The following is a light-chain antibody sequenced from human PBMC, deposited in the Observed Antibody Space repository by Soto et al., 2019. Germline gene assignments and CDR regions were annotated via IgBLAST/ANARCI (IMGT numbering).Light chain of an antibody. CDR3: QAYDSSLSGSDV. CDR2: ANT. CDR1: RSNIGAGYD. Sequence: QSVLTQPPSVSGAPGQRVTISCTGSRSNIGAGYDVHWYQQLPGRAPKLLIYANTNRPSGVPDRFSGSKSGTSASLAITGLQAEDEADYYCQAYDSSLSGSDVFGSGTKLTVL. V-gene: IGLV1-40*01. J-gene: IGLJ1*01.